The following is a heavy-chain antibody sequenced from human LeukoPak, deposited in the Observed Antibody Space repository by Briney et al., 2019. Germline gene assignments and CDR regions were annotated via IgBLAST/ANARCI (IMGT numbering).Heavy chain of an antibody. Sequence: GGSLRLSCAASGFTFSSYAMSWVRQAPGKGLEWVSAISGSGGSTYYADSVKGRFTISRDNSKNTLYLQMNSLRAEDTAVYYCAKGSWIQLWSPVYWYFDLWGRGTLVTVSS. J-gene: IGHJ2*01. D-gene: IGHD5-18*01. V-gene: IGHV3-23*01. CDR3: AKGSWIQLWSPVYWYFDL. CDR2: ISGSGGST. CDR1: GFTFSSYA.